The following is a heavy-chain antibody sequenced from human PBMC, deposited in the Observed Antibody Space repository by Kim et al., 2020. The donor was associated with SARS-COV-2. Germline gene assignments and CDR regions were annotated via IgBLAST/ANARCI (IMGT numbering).Heavy chain of an antibody. CDR3: VKDCSSTSCYISFFDR. J-gene: IGHJ4*01. D-gene: IGHD2-2*02. V-gene: IGHV3-64D*06. CDR2: ISIDGSRA. CDR1: GFTFSSFP. Sequence: GGSLRLSCSASGFTFSSFPIHWVRLAPGKGLEWLSTISIDGSRAYYADSVKGRFTISRDNSKNTLYLQMSSLRAADTAVYYCVKDCSSTSCYISFFDRWG.